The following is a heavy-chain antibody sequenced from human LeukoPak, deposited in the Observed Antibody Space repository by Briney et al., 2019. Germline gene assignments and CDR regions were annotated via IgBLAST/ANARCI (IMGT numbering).Heavy chain of an antibody. CDR2: ISGSGGST. D-gene: IGHD7-27*01. V-gene: IGHV3-23*01. CDR3: AILKSGY. Sequence: PGGSLRLSCAASGFTFSSYAMSCVRQAPGKGLEWVSAISGSGGSTYYADSVKGRFTISRDNSKDTLYLQMNSLRVDDTAIYYCAILKSGYWGQGTLVTVSS. J-gene: IGHJ4*02. CDR1: GFTFSSYA.